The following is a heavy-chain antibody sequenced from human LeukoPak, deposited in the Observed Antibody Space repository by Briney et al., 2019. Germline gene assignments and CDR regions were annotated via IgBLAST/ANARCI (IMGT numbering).Heavy chain of an antibody. CDR1: GYTFTVYY. V-gene: IGHV1-2*02. CDR3: VRYPDMDSYGLVWCYAP. D-gene: IGHD4/OR15-4a*01. Sequence: EASVKVSCKASGYTFTVYYMHWVRQAPGQGLEWMGWINPNSGGTNYAQKFQGRVTMTRDTSISTAYMELSRLRSDDTAVYYCVRYPDMDSYGLVWCYAPWGQATLVTVSS. CDR2: INPNSGGT. J-gene: IGHJ5*02.